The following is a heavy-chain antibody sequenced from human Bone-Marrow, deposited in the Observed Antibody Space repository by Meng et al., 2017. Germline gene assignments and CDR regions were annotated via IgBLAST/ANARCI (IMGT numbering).Heavy chain of an antibody. CDR1: GFTFSDYG. D-gene: IGHD4-17*01. V-gene: IGHV3-30*03. Sequence: QVQLVESGGGVVQPGRSLRLSCAASGFTFSDYGMHWVRQAPGKGLEWVAVISYDGTHKYYEDSVKGRFTISRDNSKNTLYLQMNSLKTEDTAVYYCTAVNYGDYQLYWGQGTLVTVSS. CDR2: ISYDGTHK. J-gene: IGHJ4*02. CDR3: TAVNYGDYQLY.